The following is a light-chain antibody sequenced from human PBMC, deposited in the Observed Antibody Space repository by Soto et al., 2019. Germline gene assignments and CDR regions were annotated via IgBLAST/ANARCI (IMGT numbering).Light chain of an antibody. CDR2: EGS. CDR3: CSYAGSGTYV. V-gene: IGLV2-23*01. J-gene: IGLJ1*01. Sequence: QSVLTQPASVSGSPGRSITISCTGTSSDVGTYNLVSWYQQHPGKAPKLMIYEGSKRPSGVSNRFSGSTSGNTASLTISGLQVEDEAHYYCCSYAGSGTYVFGTGTKVTVL. CDR1: SSDVGTYNL.